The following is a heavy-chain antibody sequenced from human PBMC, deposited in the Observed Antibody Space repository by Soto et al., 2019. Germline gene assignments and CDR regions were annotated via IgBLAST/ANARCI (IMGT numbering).Heavy chain of an antibody. D-gene: IGHD3-10*01. CDR1: GGTFSSYA. V-gene: IGHV1-69*12. Sequence: QVQLVQSGAEVKKPGSSVKVSCKASGGTFSSYAISWVRQAPGQGLEWMGGIIPIFGTADYAQKFQGRVTITADESTSTAYMELSSLRSEDTAFYYCASNGFGVTYSYGMDVWGQGTTVTVSS. CDR3: ASNGFGVTYSYGMDV. CDR2: IIPIFGTA. J-gene: IGHJ6*02.